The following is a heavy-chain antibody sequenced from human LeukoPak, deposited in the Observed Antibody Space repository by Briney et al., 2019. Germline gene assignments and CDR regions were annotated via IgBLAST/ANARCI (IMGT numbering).Heavy chain of an antibody. CDR3: ARSPYSSSWYRWNNWFDP. CDR1: GYTFTGYY. J-gene: IGHJ5*02. V-gene: IGHV1-2*04. Sequence: ASVTVSCKASGYTFTGYYMHWVRQAPGQGLEWMGWINPNSGGTNYAQKFQGWVTMTRDTSISTAYMELGRLRSDDTAVYYCARSPYSSSWYRWNNWFDPWGQGTLVTVSS. D-gene: IGHD6-13*01. CDR2: INPNSGGT.